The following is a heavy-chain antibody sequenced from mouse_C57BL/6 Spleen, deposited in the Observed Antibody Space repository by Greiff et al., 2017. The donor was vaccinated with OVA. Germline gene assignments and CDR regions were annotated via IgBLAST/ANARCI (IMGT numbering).Heavy chain of an antibody. J-gene: IGHJ4*01. CDR3: ARMQLRLIYYAMDY. D-gene: IGHD3-2*02. CDR1: GYTFTDHT. Sequence: VQLQQSDAELVKPGASVKISCKVSGYTFTDHTIHWMKQRPEQGLEWIGYIYPRDGSTKYNEKFKGKATLTADKSSSTAYMQHNSLTSDDSSVYFCARMQLRLIYYAMDYWGQGTSVTVSS. CDR2: IYPRDGST. V-gene: IGHV1-78*01.